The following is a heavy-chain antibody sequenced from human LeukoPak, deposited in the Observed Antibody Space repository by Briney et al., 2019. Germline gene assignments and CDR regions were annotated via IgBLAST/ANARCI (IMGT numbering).Heavy chain of an antibody. J-gene: IGHJ4*02. CDR3: ARTKGGIAAADAYFDY. CDR2: IYHSGIT. V-gene: IGHV4-38-2*02. D-gene: IGHD6-13*01. CDR1: GYSIRSGFY. Sequence: SETLSLTCTVSGYSIRSGFYWGWIRQPPGKGLEWIGIIYHSGITYYTPSLKSRVTISVDTSKNQFSLKLSSVTAADTAVYYCARTKGGIAAADAYFDYWGQGTLVTVSS.